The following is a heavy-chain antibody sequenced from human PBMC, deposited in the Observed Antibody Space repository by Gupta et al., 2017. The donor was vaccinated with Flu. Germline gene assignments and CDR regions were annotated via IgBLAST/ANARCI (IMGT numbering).Heavy chain of an antibody. J-gene: IGHJ4*02. CDR2: IYYSGST. D-gene: IGHD5-18*01. CDR3: ARRPPPFKVAAMVLFDY. CDR1: GGSISSSSYY. Sequence: QLQLQESGPGLVKPSETLSLTCTVSGGSISSSSYYWGWIRQPPGKGLEWIGSIYYSGSTYYNPSLKSRVTISVDTSKNQFSLKLSSVTAADTAVYYCARRPPPFKVAAMVLFDYWGQGTLVTVSS. V-gene: IGHV4-39*01.